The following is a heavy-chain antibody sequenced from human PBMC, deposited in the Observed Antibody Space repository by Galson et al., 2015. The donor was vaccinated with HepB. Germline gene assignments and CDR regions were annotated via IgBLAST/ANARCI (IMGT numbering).Heavy chain of an antibody. D-gene: IGHD2-21*02. CDR2: ISYDGSNK. V-gene: IGHV3-30-3*01. CDR1: GFTFSSYA. Sequence: SLRLSCAASGFTFSSYAMHWVRQAPGKGLEWVAVISYDGSNKYYADSVKGRFTISRDNSKNTLYLQMNSLRAEDTAVYYCAREEGKYCGGDCYGYFQHWGQGTLVTVSS. J-gene: IGHJ1*01. CDR3: AREEGKYCGGDCYGYFQH.